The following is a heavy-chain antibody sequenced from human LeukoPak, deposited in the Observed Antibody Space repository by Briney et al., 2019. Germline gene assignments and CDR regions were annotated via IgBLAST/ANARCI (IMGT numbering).Heavy chain of an antibody. CDR1: GGSISSSSYY. D-gene: IGHD3-10*01. Sequence: SETLSLTCTVSGGSISSSSYYWGWIRQPPGKGLEWIGSIYYSGSTYYNPSLKSRVTISVDTSKNQFSPKLSSVTAADTAVYYCARQDYYGSGAFDYWGQGTLVTVSS. V-gene: IGHV4-39*01. CDR2: IYYSGST. J-gene: IGHJ4*02. CDR3: ARQDYYGSGAFDY.